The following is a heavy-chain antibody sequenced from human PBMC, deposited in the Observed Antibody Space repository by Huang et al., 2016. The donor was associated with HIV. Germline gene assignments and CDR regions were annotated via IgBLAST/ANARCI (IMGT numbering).Heavy chain of an antibody. Sequence: QVQLVESGGGVVQPGRSLRLSCAASGFTLSDYAIHWVRQAPGKGLDCVALISYDGNDKVYSDSVRGRFNISRDNFNYTLYLQMNSLRHEDTALYYCARFGKRLPMLRGEDVIGDIWGQGTMVIVSS. CDR2: ISYDGNDK. CDR1: GFTLSDYA. D-gene: IGHD3-10*01. CDR3: ARFGKRLPMLRGEDVIGDI. J-gene: IGHJ3*02. V-gene: IGHV3-30-3*01.